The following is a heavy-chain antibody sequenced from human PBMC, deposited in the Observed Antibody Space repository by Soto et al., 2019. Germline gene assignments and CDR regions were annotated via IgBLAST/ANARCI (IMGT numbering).Heavy chain of an antibody. D-gene: IGHD3-3*01. J-gene: IGHJ6*02. CDR2: ISYDGSNK. CDR1: GFTFSSYG. V-gene: IGHV3-30*18. Sequence: PGGSLRLSCAASGFTFSSYGMHWVRQAPGKGLEWVAVISYDGSNKYYADSVKGRFTISRDNSKNTLYLQMNSLRAEDTAVYYCAKDLGQLRFLEWSPGSGMDVWGQGTTVTVSS. CDR3: AKDLGQLRFLEWSPGSGMDV.